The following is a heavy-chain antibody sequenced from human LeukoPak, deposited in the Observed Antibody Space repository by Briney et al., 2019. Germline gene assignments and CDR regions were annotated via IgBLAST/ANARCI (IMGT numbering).Heavy chain of an antibody. J-gene: IGHJ3*02. V-gene: IGHV1-69*13. CDR2: IIRIFGTA. CDR1: GGTFSSYA. CDR3: ARAARDYYDSSGYYGSDAFDI. D-gene: IGHD3-22*01. Sequence: GASVKVSCKASGGTFSSYAISWVRQAPGQGLEWMRGIIRIFGTANYAQKFQGRVTITADESTSTAYMELSSLRSEDTAVYYCARAARDYYDSSGYYGSDAFDIWGQGTMVTVSS.